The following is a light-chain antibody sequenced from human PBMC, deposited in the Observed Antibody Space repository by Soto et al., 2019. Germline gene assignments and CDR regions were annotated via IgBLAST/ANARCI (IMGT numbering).Light chain of an antibody. CDR2: DVS. Sequence: QSALTQPASVSGSPGQSVTISCTGTSSDIGEYDFVSWYQQHPGKAPKLVILDVSNRPSGVSNRFSGSKSGNTASLSISGLQAEDEADYYCSSFTGSTTVVVFGGVTKVTVL. V-gene: IGLV2-14*03. J-gene: IGLJ2*01. CDR3: SSFTGSTTVVV. CDR1: SSDIGEYDF.